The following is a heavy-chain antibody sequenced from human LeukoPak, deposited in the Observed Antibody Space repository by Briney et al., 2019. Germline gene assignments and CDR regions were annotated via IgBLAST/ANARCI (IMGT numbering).Heavy chain of an antibody. CDR1: GFTVSSYG. CDR3: ARDLVGATTEDY. V-gene: IGHV3-30*03. D-gene: IGHD1-26*01. Sequence: GGSLRLSCAASGFTVSSYGMHWVRQAPGKGLEWVAVISYDGSNKYYADSVKGRFTISSDNSKNTLYLQMNSLRAEDTAVYYCARDLVGATTEDYWGQGTLVTVSS. CDR2: ISYDGSNK. J-gene: IGHJ4*02.